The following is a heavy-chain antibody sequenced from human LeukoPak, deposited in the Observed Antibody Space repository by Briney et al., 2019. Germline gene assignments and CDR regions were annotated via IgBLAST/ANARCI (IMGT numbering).Heavy chain of an antibody. CDR3: ARHWGKYSSVDP. CDR1: GGSVSSYY. J-gene: IGHJ5*02. Sequence: PSETLSLTCTVSGGSVSSYYWSWIRQTPGKGLEWIGYIYYSGSTNYNPSLKSRVTISVDTSKNQFSLKLSSVTAADTAVYYCARHWGKYSSVDPWGQGTLVTVSS. D-gene: IGHD6-25*01. CDR2: IYYSGST. V-gene: IGHV4-59*08.